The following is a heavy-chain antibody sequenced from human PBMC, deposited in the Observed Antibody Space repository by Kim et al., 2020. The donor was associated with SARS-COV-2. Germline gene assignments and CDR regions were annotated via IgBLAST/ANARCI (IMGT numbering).Heavy chain of an antibody. Sequence: ASVKVSCKASGYTFTGYYMHWVRQAPGQGLEWMGWINPNSGGTNYAQKFQGRVTMARDTSISTAYMELSRLRSDDTAVYYCARALSSSAMVRRLYYFDYWGQGTLVTVSS. CDR3: ARALSSSAMVRRLYYFDY. CDR1: GYTFTGYY. J-gene: IGHJ4*02. CDR2: INPNSGGT. D-gene: IGHD5-18*01. V-gene: IGHV1-2*02.